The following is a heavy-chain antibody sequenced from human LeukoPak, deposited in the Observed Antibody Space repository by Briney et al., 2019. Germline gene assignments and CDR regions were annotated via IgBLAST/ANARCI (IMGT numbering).Heavy chain of an antibody. CDR3: ARGSPYYYDSSGYWLLGY. CDR1: GGTFSSYA. V-gene: IGHV1-69*06. CDR2: IIPTFGTA. D-gene: IGHD3-22*01. J-gene: IGHJ4*02. Sequence: SGKVSCKASGGTFSSYAISWVRQAPGQGLEWMGRIIPTFGTANYAQKFQGRVTITADKSTSTAYMELSSLRSEDTAVYYCARGSPYYYDSSGYWLLGYWGQGTLVTVSS.